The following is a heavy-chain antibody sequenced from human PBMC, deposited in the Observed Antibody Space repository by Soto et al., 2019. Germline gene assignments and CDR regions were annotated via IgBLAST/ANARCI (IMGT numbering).Heavy chain of an antibody. Sequence: QLQLQESGSGLVKPSQTLSLTCTVSGGSISSGGYSWSWLRQPPGKGLEWIGYIFHSGSTYYNPSPQLRLSXSXXXAXXLFTLVLGPVSAAGSAIYFCGSEGGSGTPDWSFDGWGRGTRVTVSS. CDR3: GSEGGSGTPDWSFDG. CDR2: IFHSGST. CDR1: GGSISSGGYS. D-gene: IGHD3-3*01. J-gene: IGHJ2*01. V-gene: IGHV4-30-2*01.